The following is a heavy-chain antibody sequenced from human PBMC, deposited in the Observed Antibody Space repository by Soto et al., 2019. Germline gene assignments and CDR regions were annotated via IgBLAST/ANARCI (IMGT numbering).Heavy chain of an antibody. D-gene: IGHD3-22*01. CDR3: AKGRYYYDSSGYYSDYYYGMDV. J-gene: IGHJ6*02. CDR2: ISGSGGST. CDR1: GFTFSSYA. Sequence: GGSLRLSCAASGFTFSSYAMSWVRQAPGKGLEWVSAISGSGGSTYYADSVKGRFTISRDNSKNTLYLQMNSLRAEDTAVYYCAKGRYYYDSSGYYSDYYYGMDVWGQGTTVTVSS. V-gene: IGHV3-23*01.